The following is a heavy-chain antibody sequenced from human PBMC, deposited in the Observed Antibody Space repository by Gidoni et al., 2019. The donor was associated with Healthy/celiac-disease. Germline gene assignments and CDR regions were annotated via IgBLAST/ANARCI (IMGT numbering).Heavy chain of an antibody. Sequence: EVQLVESGGGLVQPGRSLRLSCAASGFTFAAYAMHWVRQAPGKGLEWVSGISWNSGSIGYADSVKGRFTISRDNAKNSLYLQMNSLRAEDTALYYCAKDPGFWSGYSKGSFDYWGQGTLVTVSS. CDR3: AKDPGFWSGYSKGSFDY. CDR1: GFTFAAYA. V-gene: IGHV3-9*01. D-gene: IGHD3-3*01. CDR2: ISWNSGSI. J-gene: IGHJ4*02.